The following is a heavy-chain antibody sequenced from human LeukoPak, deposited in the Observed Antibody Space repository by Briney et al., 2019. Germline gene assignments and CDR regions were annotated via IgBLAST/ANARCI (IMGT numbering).Heavy chain of an antibody. Sequence: PSQTLSLTCTVSGASISSNDQYWSWIRQHPGKGLEWIGYTHHTGIPYYNPSLKSRLTISVDTSRTQFYLKLSSVTAADTAVYYCATYGGVRGLSFDYWGQGTLVTVSS. V-gene: IGHV4-31*03. CDR2: THHTGIP. J-gene: IGHJ4*02. CDR3: ATYGGVRGLSFDY. D-gene: IGHD3-10*01. CDR1: GASISSNDQY.